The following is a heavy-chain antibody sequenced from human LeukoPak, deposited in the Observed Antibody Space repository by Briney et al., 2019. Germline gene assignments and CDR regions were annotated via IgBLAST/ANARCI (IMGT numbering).Heavy chain of an antibody. CDR1: GSTFGGFG. D-gene: IGHD1-7*01. Sequence: SGGSLRLSCTASGSTFGGFGMHWVRQAPGKGLESVAFIRYDGTSTFYADSVKGRFTISRDNSKNTLYLQMNSLRAEDTAVYYCARDRTGTTDAFDIWGQGTMVTVSS. J-gene: IGHJ3*02. V-gene: IGHV3-30*02. CDR3: ARDRTGTTDAFDI. CDR2: IRYDGTST.